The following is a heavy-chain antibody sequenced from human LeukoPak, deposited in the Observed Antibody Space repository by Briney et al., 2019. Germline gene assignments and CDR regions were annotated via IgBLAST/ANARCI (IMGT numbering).Heavy chain of an antibody. CDR1: GFTFSSHE. J-gene: IGHJ4*02. CDR3: ARDLCSGGSCYSYFDY. Sequence: GGSLRLSCAASGFTFSSHEMNWVRQAPGKGLEWLSYISNSGGDINYADSVKGRFTISRDNAKNSLYLQMNSLRAEDTAVYFCARDLCSGGSCYSYFDYWGQGTLVTVSS. V-gene: IGHV3-48*03. D-gene: IGHD2-15*01. CDR2: ISNSGGDI.